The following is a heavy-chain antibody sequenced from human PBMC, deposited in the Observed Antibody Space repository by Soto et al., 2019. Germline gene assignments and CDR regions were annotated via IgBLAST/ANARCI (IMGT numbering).Heavy chain of an antibody. CDR3: ARLFYYDFSGYHYLFDY. CDR1: GGSISTSSYY. CDR2: IYYSGNT. V-gene: IGHV4-39*01. D-gene: IGHD3-22*01. Sequence: SETLSLTCTVSGGSISTSSYYWGWIRQPPGKGLEWIGTIYYSGNTYYNPSLRSRVTISVDTSKNQFSVKLSSVTAADTAIYYCARLFYYDFSGYHYLFDYWGQGTLVTVSS. J-gene: IGHJ4*02.